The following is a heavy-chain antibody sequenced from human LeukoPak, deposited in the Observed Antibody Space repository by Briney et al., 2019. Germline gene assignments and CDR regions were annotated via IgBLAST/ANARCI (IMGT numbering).Heavy chain of an antibody. CDR3: ARGRKYYDILTGHHDP. V-gene: IGHV1-2*02. CDR1: GYTFTGYY. Sequence: ASVKVSCKASGYTFTGYYMHWVRQAPGQGLEWMGWINPNSGGTNYAQKFQGRVTMTTDTSTSTAYMELRSLRSDDTAVYYCARGRKYYDILTGHHDPWGQGTLVTVSS. J-gene: IGHJ5*02. CDR2: INPNSGGT. D-gene: IGHD3-9*01.